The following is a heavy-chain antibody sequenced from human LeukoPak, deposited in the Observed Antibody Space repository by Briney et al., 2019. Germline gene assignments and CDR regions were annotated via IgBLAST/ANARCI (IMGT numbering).Heavy chain of an antibody. J-gene: IGHJ3*02. CDR2: ISSSSSYI. V-gene: IGHV3-21*01. CDR1: AFTFSDYS. CDR3: ARGANWNDVAAFDI. Sequence: PGGSLRLSCAASAFTFSDYSMNWVRQAPGKGLEWVSSISSSSSYIYYADSVKGRFTISRDNAKNSLYLQMNSLRAEDTAVYYCARGANWNDVAAFDIWGKGTMVTVSS. D-gene: IGHD1-1*01.